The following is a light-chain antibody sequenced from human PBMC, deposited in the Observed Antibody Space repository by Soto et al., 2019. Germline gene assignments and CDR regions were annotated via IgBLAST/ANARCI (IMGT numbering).Light chain of an antibody. Sequence: DIQMTQSPSSLSASVGDRVTITCRTSQSVSIYVNWYQQKPGKAPKLLIYAASSLQSGVPSRFSGSGSGTDFTLTISSLQPEDFATYYCQQANSFTFGQGTRLEIK. CDR2: AAS. CDR1: QSVSIY. V-gene: IGKV1-12*01. J-gene: IGKJ5*01. CDR3: QQANSFT.